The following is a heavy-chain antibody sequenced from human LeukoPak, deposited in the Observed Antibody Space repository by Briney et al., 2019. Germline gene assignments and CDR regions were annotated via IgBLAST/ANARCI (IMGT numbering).Heavy chain of an antibody. CDR1: GYTFTSYD. CDR2: MSPNSGDT. CDR3: ARGPPNWGYDY. Sequence: ASVKVSCKASGYTFTSYDFNWVRQATGQRPEWMGWMSPNSGDTGYAQKFQDRVTMTRNTPISTAYKELSSLRSDDTAVYYCARGPPNWGYDYWGPGTLVTVSS. J-gene: IGHJ4*02. D-gene: IGHD7-27*01. V-gene: IGHV1-8*01.